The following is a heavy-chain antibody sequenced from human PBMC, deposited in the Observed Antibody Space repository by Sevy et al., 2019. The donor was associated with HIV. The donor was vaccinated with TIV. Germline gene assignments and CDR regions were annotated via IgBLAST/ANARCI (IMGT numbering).Heavy chain of an antibody. CDR1: GLTFSTYW. Sequence: GVSLRLSCAASGLTFSTYWMSWVRQAPGKGLEWVANIKEDGSEQYYVDSVKGRFTVSRDNAKNSLYLQMKSLRAEDTAVYYCTKFYGTGSYVDYWGQGTLVTVSS. D-gene: IGHD6-19*01. CDR3: TKFYGTGSYVDY. J-gene: IGHJ4*02. CDR2: IKEDGSEQ. V-gene: IGHV3-7*01.